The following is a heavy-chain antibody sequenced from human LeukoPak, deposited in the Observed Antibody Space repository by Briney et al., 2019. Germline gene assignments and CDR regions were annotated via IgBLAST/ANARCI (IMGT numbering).Heavy chain of an antibody. Sequence: ASVKVSCKASGYTFTSYYMHWVRQGPGQGLEWMGIINPSGGSTSYAQKFQGGVTMTRDTSTSTVYMELSSLRSEDTAVYYCARDKEDTAVSPLVSNYYYGMDVWGQGTTVTVSS. D-gene: IGHD5-18*01. J-gene: IGHJ6*02. CDR1: GYTFTSYY. CDR3: ARDKEDTAVSPLVSNYYYGMDV. V-gene: IGHV1-46*01. CDR2: INPSGGST.